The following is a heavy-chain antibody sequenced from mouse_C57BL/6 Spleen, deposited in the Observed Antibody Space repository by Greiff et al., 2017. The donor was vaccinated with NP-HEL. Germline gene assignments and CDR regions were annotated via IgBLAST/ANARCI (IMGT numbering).Heavy chain of an antibody. CDR1: GYTFTDYY. D-gene: IGHD1-1*01. CDR2: INPNNGGT. J-gene: IGHJ1*03. V-gene: IGHV1-26*01. CDR3: ARAKLYGSSYEWYFDV. Sequence: EVQLQQSGPELVKPGASVKISCKASGYTFTDYYMNWVKQSHGKSLEWIGDINPNNGGTSYNQKFKGKATLTVDKSSSTAYMELRSLTSEDSAVYYCARAKLYGSSYEWYFDVWGTGTTVTVSS.